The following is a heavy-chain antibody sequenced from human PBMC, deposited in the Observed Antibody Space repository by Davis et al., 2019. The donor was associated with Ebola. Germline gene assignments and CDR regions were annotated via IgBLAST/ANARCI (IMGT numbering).Heavy chain of an antibody. D-gene: IGHD3-3*01. Sequence: ASVKVSCKASGYTFTGYYMHWVRQAPGQGLEWMGWINPNSGGTNYAQKLQGRVTMTTDTSTSTAYMELRSLRSDDTAVYYCAREEYDFWSGYDYYYYYMDVWGKGTTVTVSS. CDR2: INPNSGGT. V-gene: IGHV1-2*02. J-gene: IGHJ6*03. CDR1: GYTFTGYY. CDR3: AREEYDFWSGYDYYYYYMDV.